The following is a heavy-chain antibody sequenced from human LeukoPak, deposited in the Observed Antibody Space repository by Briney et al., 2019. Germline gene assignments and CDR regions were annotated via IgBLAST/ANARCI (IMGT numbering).Heavy chain of an antibody. J-gene: IGHJ4*02. CDR2: INQGGSRL. CDR3: ARRKDDVFLLDY. V-gene: IGHV3-7*01. Sequence: PGGSLRLSCAGSGFTFGRYWISWVRQAPGKWLEWLASINQGGSRLHYLDSVTGRFIISREDAPNSLFLQMTRLRVDDTAVYYCARRKDDVFLLDYWGQGTLVSVSS. D-gene: IGHD2/OR15-2a*01. CDR1: GFTFGRYW.